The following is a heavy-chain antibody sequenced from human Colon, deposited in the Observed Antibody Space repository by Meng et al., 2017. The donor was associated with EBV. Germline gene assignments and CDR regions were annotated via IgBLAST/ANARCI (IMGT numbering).Heavy chain of an antibody. CDR3: ASPLGILGIVDL. CDR2: IYYSGST. J-gene: IGHJ2*01. D-gene: IGHD7-27*01. CDR1: GCSISRRSSY. V-gene: IGHV4-39*01. Sequence: LQPQVPAPGLVEPSETHSLPCTVSGCSISRRSSYLGCFRQPPGKGLKWIGSIYYSGSTYYTPSLKSRVTISVDTSKNQFSLKLSSVTAADTAVYYCASPLGILGIVDLWGRGTLVTVSS.